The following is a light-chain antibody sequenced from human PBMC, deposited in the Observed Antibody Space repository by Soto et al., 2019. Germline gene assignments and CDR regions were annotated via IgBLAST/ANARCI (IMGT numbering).Light chain of an antibody. Sequence: QSVLTQPRSVSGSPGQSVTISCTGTSRDVGAYNYVSWYQQHPGKAPKLIIYDVSKWPSGVPDRFSGSKSGNTASLTISGLQAEDEADYYCCSSAGSSTVLFGGGTKVTVL. CDR3: CSSAGSSTVL. CDR2: DVS. V-gene: IGLV2-11*01. J-gene: IGLJ2*01. CDR1: SRDVGAYNY.